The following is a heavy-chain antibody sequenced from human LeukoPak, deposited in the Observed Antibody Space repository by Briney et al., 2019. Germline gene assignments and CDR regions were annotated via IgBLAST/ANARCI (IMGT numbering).Heavy chain of an antibody. D-gene: IGHD4-23*01. V-gene: IGHV3-48*02. J-gene: IGHJ3*02. CDR1: GFTFSSYS. CDR3: ARGGYGANDDAFDI. CDR2: ISSITNTI. Sequence: PGGSLRLSCAASGFTFSSYSMNWVRQAPGKGLEWVSYISSITNTIYYADSVKGRFTISRDNAKNSLFLQMNSLRDEDTAVYYCARGGYGANDDAFDIWGQGTMVTVSS.